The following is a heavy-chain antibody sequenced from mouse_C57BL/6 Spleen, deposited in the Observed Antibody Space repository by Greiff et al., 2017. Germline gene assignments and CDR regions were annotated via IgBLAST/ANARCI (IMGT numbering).Heavy chain of an antibody. Sequence: LVESGAELVKPGASVKISCKASGYAFSSYWMNWVKQRPGKGLEWIGQIYPGDGDTNYNGKFKGKATLTADKSSSTAYMQLSSLTSEDSAVYFCARWGDYGNGGFAYWGQGTLVTVSA. J-gene: IGHJ3*01. D-gene: IGHD2-13*01. CDR1: GYAFSSYW. CDR2: IYPGDGDT. V-gene: IGHV1-80*01. CDR3: ARWGDYGNGGFAY.